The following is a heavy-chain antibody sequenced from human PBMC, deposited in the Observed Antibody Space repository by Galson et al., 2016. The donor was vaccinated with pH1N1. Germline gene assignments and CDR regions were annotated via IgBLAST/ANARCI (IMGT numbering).Heavy chain of an antibody. J-gene: IGHJ2*01. D-gene: IGHD3-3*01. V-gene: IGHV3-48*01. Sequence: SLRLSCAASGFSFSSYTMNWVRQAPGKALEWLSHITSGSGGINYADSVKGRFTISRDNAKNSLFLEIDSLRAEDTAVYHCTRCANGPLDFWVFDLWGRGTLVSVSP. CDR2: ITSGSGGI. CDR1: GFSFSSYT. CDR3: TRCANGPLDFWVFDL.